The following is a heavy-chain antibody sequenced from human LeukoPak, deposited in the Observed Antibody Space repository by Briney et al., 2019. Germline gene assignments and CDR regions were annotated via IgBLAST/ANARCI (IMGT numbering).Heavy chain of an antibody. CDR3: ARGGYDFWSGYYAN. CDR2: IYYSGST. V-gene: IGHV4-59*01. Sequence: SETLSLTCTVSGGSISSYYWSWIRQPPGKGLEWIGYIYYSGSTNYNPSLKSRVTISVDTSKNQFSLKLSSVTAADTAVYYCARGGYDFWSGYYANWGQGTLVTVSS. D-gene: IGHD3-3*01. J-gene: IGHJ4*02. CDR1: GGSISSYY.